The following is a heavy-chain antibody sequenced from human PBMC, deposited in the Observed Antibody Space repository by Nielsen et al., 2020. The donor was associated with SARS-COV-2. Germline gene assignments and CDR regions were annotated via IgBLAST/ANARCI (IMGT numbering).Heavy chain of an antibody. V-gene: IGHV3-13*01. CDR1: GFTFSSYD. CDR2: IGTAGDT. D-gene: IGHD2-2*01. Sequence: GESLKISCAASGFTFSSYDMHWVRQATGKGLEWVSAIGTAGDTYYPGSVKGRFTISRDNSKNTLYLQMNSLRAEDTAVYYCARDSVQGNPWIVPEVMGWFDPWGQGTLVTVSS. J-gene: IGHJ5*02. CDR3: ARDSVQGNPWIVPEVMGWFDP.